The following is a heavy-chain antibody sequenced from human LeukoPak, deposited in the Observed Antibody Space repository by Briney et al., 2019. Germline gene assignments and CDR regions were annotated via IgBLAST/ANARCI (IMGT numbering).Heavy chain of an antibody. CDR1: GGSISSGGYS. V-gene: IGHV4-30-2*01. Sequence: PSQTLSLTCAVSGGSISSGGYSWSWIRQPPGKGLEWIGYIYHSGSTYYNPSLKSRVTISVDRSKNQFSLKLSSVTAADTAVYYCARVNLYYDSSGLYYYFDYWGQGTLVTVSS. CDR3: ARVNLYYDSSGLYYYFDY. CDR2: IYHSGST. D-gene: IGHD3-22*01. J-gene: IGHJ4*02.